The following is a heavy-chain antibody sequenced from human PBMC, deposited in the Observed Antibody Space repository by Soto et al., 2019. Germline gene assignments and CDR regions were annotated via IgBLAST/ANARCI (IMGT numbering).Heavy chain of an antibody. CDR3: ARDFDPRQQWLYGMDV. Sequence: QVQLVQSGAEVKKPGSSVKVSCKASGGTFSSYAISWVRQAPGQGLEWMGGIIPIFGTANYAQTFQGRVTITADESTTTAYMELSSLRSEDTAVYYCARDFDPRQQWLYGMDVWGQGTTVTVSS. CDR1: GGTFSSYA. CDR2: IIPIFGTA. V-gene: IGHV1-69*01. D-gene: IGHD6-19*01. J-gene: IGHJ6*02.